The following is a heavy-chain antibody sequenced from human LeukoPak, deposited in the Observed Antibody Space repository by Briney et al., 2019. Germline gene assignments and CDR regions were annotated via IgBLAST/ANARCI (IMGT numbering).Heavy chain of an antibody. CDR1: GFTFSTYW. V-gene: IGHV3-74*01. D-gene: IGHD3-10*01. Sequence: GGSLRLSCAASGFTFSTYWMHWVRQAPGKGLVCVSRINSAGSSTSYADFVKGRFTISRDDAKNTLDLQMNSLRAEDTAVYYCVSDIGDWGQGTLVTVSS. J-gene: IGHJ4*02. CDR3: VSDIGD. CDR2: INSAGSST.